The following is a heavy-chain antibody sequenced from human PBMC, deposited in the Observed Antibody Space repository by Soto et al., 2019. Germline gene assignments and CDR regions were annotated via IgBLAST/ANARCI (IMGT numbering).Heavy chain of an antibody. CDR1: GYTFTSYD. Sequence: ASVKVSCKASGYTFTSYDINWVRQATGQGLEWMGWMNPNSGNTGYAQKFQGRVTMTRNTSISTAYMELSSLRSEDTAVYYCARVRLGDRPRWGSYRHDAFDIWGQGTMVTVSS. CDR2: MNPNSGNT. D-gene: IGHD3-16*02. CDR3: ARVRLGDRPRWGSYRHDAFDI. V-gene: IGHV1-8*01. J-gene: IGHJ3*02.